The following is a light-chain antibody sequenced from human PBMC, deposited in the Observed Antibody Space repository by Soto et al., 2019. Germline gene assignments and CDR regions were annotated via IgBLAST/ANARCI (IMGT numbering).Light chain of an antibody. J-gene: IGLJ2*01. CDR1: SSDLGGHKS. Sequence: QSALTQPASLSGSPGQSITLSCTGASSDLGGHKSVSWFQHHPGKAPRLIISEVSYRPSGISSRFSGSKSANMASLTISGLQSDDEADYYCSSYTTSSSVVFGGGTKVTVL. CDR3: SSYTTSSSVV. V-gene: IGLV2-14*01. CDR2: EVS.